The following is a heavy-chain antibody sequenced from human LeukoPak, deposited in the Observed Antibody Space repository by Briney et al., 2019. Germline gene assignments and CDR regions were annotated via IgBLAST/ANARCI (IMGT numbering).Heavy chain of an antibody. CDR2: IYPGDSDT. D-gene: IGHD2-15*01. V-gene: IGHV5-51*01. CDR1: GYSFTSYW. J-gene: IGHJ4*02. Sequence: GESLKISCKGSGYSFTSYWIGWVRQMPGKGLEWMGIIYPGDSDTRYSPSFQGQVTISADKSISTAYLQWSSLKASDTAMYYCARSPTVVAATHDFFDYWGQGTLVTVSS. CDR3: ARSPTVVAATHDFFDY.